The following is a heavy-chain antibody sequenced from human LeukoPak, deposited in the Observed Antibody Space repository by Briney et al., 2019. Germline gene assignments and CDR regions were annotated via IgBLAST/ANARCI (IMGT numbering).Heavy chain of an antibody. CDR1: GYFISSGYY. J-gene: IGHJ6*03. Sequence: PSETLSLTCTVSGYFISSGYYWGWIRQPPGKGLQWIGSIHHSGSTYYNPSLKSRVTISVDTSKNQFSLKLSSVTAADTAVYFCARGRVSSSTWHSTYYYYFYMDVWGKGTTVTVSS. CDR2: IHHSGST. CDR3: ARGRVSSSTWHSTYYYYFYMDV. V-gene: IGHV4-38-2*02. D-gene: IGHD4-11*01.